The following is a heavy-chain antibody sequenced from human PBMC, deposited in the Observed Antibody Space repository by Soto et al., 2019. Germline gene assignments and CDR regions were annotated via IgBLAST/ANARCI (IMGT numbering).Heavy chain of an antibody. CDR1: GFTFSSYS. J-gene: IGHJ6*02. D-gene: IGHD5-12*01. V-gene: IGHV3-48*02. Sequence: LRLSCAASGFTFSSYSMNWVRQAPGKGLEWVSYISSSSSTIYYADSVKGRFTISRDNAKNSLYLQMNSLRDEDTAVYYCARESGYDSAPPRKYYYYYYGMDVWGQGTTVTVSS. CDR2: ISSSSSTI. CDR3: ARESGYDSAPPRKYYYYYYGMDV.